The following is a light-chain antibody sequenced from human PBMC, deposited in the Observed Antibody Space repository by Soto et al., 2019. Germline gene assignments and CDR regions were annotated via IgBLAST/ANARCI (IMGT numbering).Light chain of an antibody. Sequence: EIVLTQSPATLSLSPGETATLSCRASQSVSHYLAWYQQKPGQAPRLLVYDASRRATGIPGRFSGSGSGTDFTLTIGSLEPEDFAVYYCQQRYPWPPRVTFGGGTKVDIK. J-gene: IGKJ4*01. CDR3: QQRYPWPPRVT. CDR1: QSVSHY. V-gene: IGKV3-11*01. CDR2: DAS.